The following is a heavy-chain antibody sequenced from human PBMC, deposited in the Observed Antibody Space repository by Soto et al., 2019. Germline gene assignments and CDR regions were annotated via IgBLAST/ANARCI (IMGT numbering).Heavy chain of an antibody. CDR2: IWYDGSNK. Sequence: QVQLVESGGGVVQPGRSLRLSCAASGFTFSSYGMHWVRQAPGKGLEWVAVIWYDGSNKYYADSVKGRFTISRDNSKXXXXXXXXXXXXXXXXXXXXXXXXXQDLYXXXXMDAWGQGTTVTVSS. J-gene: IGHJ6*02. CDR1: GFTFSSYG. CDR3: XXXXXQDLYXXXXMDA. V-gene: IGHV3-33*01.